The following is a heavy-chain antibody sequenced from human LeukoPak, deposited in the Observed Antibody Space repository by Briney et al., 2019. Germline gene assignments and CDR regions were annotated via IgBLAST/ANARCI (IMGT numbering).Heavy chain of an antibody. CDR2: INNEGDTT. J-gene: IGHJ4*02. D-gene: IGHD3-16*01. V-gene: IGHV3-74*01. CDR1: GFTPSTYG. Sequence: PGGSLRLACAVAGFTPSTYGMNWVRPPPGRGRGWDSLINNEGDTTVYADSVKGRFTISRHNANNTLDQQINSLRAEDAAVYYCGRDFWGSIDHWGQGTLVTVSS. CDR3: GRDFWGSIDH.